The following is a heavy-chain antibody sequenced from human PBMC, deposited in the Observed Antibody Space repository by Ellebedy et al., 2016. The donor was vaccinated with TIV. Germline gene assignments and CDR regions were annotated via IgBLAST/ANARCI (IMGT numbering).Heavy chain of an antibody. CDR2: ISRSGGST. D-gene: IGHD6-19*01. V-gene: IGHV3-23*01. CDR3: AKRSSEGAEADT. J-gene: IGHJ1*01. Sequence: PGGSLRLSCAASGFTFSSYAMNWVRQAPGKGLEWVSTISRSGGSTYYAASVKGRLTISRDNSRNTVSLQMNSLRVEDTAVYFCAKRSSEGAEADTWGQGTLVTVSS. CDR1: GFTFSSYA.